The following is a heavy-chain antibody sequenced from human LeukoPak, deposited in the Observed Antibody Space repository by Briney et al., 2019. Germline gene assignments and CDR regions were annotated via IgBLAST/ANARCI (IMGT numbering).Heavy chain of an antibody. CDR2: IYSGGST. Sequence: GGSLRLSCAASGFTVSSNYMSWVRQAPGKGLEWVSVIYSGGSTYYADSVKGRFTISRDNAKNSLYLQMNSLRAEDTAVYYCARDLPYDYVWGSYRRTNYYYYMDVWGKGTTVTVSS. J-gene: IGHJ6*03. D-gene: IGHD3-16*02. CDR3: ARDLPYDYVWGSYRRTNYYYYMDV. V-gene: IGHV3-66*01. CDR1: GFTVSSNY.